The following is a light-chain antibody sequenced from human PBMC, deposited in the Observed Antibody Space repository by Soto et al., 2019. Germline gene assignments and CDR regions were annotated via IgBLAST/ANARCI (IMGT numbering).Light chain of an antibody. V-gene: IGKV1-5*03. J-gene: IGKJ1*01. CDR1: QSISGW. CDR3: QQYNSYSWT. Sequence: DIQMTQSPSTLSASVGDRVTITCRASQSISGWLAWFQQKPGKAPKLLIYEASSLEKGVPARFGGSGSGTEFILTISSLQPDDFATYYCQQYNSYSWTFGQGTKVDIK. CDR2: EAS.